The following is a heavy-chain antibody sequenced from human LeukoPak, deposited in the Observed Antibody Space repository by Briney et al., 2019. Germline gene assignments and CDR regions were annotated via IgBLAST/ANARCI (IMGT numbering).Heavy chain of an antibody. CDR2: IRYDGSNK. J-gene: IGHJ4*02. V-gene: IGHV3-30*02. D-gene: IGHD3-22*01. CDR3: AKGYYYDNSGYYPVTPAGY. CDR1: GFTFSSYG. Sequence: GGSLRLSCAASGFTFSSYGMHWVRQAPGKGLEWVAFIRYDGSNKYYADSVKGRFTISRGNSKNTLYLQMNSLRAEDTAVYYCAKGYYYDNSGYYPVTPAGYWGQGTLVTVSS.